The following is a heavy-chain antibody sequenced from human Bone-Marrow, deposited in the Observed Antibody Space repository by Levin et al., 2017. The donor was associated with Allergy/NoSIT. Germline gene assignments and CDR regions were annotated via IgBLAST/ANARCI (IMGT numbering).Heavy chain of an antibody. Sequence: SETLSLTCAVYGGSFSGYYWSWIRQPPGKGLEWIGEINHSGSTNYNPSLKSRVTISVDTSKNQFSLKLSSVTAADTAVYYCARRGIAVAGRNWFDPWGQGTLVTVSS. CDR3: ARRGIAVAGRNWFDP. CDR2: INHSGST. D-gene: IGHD6-19*01. V-gene: IGHV4-34*01. CDR1: GGSFSGYY. J-gene: IGHJ5*02.